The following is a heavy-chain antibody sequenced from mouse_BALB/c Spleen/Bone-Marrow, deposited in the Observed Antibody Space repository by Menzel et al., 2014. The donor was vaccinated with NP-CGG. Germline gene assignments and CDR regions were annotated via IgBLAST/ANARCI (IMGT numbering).Heavy chain of an antibody. V-gene: IGHV14-3*02. D-gene: IGHD4-1*01. J-gene: IGHJ4*01. Sequence: EVQLQQSGAELVKPGASVKLSCTASGFNTKDTYMHWVKQRPEQGLEWIGRIDPANGNTKYDPKFQGKATITADTSSNTAYLQLSSLTSEDTAVCYCARWEYYAMDYWGQGTSVTVSS. CDR3: ARWEYYAMDY. CDR1: GFNTKDTY. CDR2: IDPANGNT.